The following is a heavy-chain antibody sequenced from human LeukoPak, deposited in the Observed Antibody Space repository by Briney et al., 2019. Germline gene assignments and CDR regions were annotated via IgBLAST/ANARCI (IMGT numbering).Heavy chain of an antibody. Sequence: GGSLRLSCAASGFTFSSYAMSWVRQAPGKGLEWVSVIYSGGSTYYADSVKGRFTISRDNSKNTLYLQMNSLRAEDTAVYYCARVPYGGNSWYFDYWGQGTLVTVSS. CDR1: GFTFSSYA. D-gene: IGHD4-23*01. CDR3: ARVPYGGNSWYFDY. CDR2: IYSGGST. V-gene: IGHV3-53*01. J-gene: IGHJ4*02.